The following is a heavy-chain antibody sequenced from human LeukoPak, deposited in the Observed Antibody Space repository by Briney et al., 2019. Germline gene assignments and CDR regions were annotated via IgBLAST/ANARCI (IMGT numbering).Heavy chain of an antibody. CDR1: GYTFTSYA. CDR3: ARRVVLMGDYYYYGMDV. Sequence: GASVKVSCKASGYTFTSYAMHWVRQAPGQRLEWMGWINAGNGNTKYSQKFQGRVTITRDTSASTAYMELSSLRSEDTAVYYCARRVVLMGDYYYYGMDVWGQGTTVTVPS. J-gene: IGHJ6*02. D-gene: IGHD2-8*01. V-gene: IGHV1-3*01. CDR2: INAGNGNT.